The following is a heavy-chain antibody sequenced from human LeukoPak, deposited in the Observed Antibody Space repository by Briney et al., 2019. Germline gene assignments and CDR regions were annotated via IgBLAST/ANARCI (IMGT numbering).Heavy chain of an antibody. Sequence: SETLSLTCTVSGGSISSYFWSWIRQPAGKGLEWIGRIYTSGSTNYNPSFKSRVTMSVDTSKKHFSLKLSSVTAADTAVYYCASNIDDSTGYWGQGTLATVSS. V-gene: IGHV4-4*07. J-gene: IGHJ4*02. D-gene: IGHD3-3*01. CDR2: IYTSGST. CDR3: ASNIDDSTGY. CDR1: GGSISSYF.